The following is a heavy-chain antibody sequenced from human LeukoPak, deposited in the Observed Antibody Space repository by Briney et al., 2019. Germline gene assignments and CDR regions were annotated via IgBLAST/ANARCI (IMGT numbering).Heavy chain of an antibody. D-gene: IGHD6-19*01. V-gene: IGHV4-4*07. CDR3: ARDGVAGSYYYYYYMDV. CDR1: GGSISSYY. Sequence: SETLSLTCAVSGGSISSYYWSWIRQPAGKGLEWIGRIYTSGSTNYNPSLKSRVTMSVDTSKNQFSLKLSSVTAADTAVYYCARDGVAGSYYYYYYMDVWGKGTTVTISS. J-gene: IGHJ6*03. CDR2: IYTSGST.